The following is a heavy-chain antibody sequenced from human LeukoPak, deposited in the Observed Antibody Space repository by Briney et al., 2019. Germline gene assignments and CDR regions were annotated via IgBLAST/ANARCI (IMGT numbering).Heavy chain of an antibody. CDR3: ARDTDDTDMDV. CDR1: GFTFSSYG. J-gene: IGHJ6*03. CDR2: IWYDGSNK. V-gene: IGHV3-33*01. Sequence: GGSLRLSCAASGFTFSSYGMHWVRQAPGKGLEWVAVIWYDGSNKYYADSVKGRFTISRVNSKNTLYLQMNSLRAEDTAVYYCARDTDDTDMDVWGKGTTVTVSS. D-gene: IGHD3-22*01.